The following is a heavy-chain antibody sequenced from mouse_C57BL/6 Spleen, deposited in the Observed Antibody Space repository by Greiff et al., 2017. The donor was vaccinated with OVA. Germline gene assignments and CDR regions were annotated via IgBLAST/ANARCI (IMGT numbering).Heavy chain of an antibody. CDR2: INPSNGGT. Sequence: QVQLQQSGTELVKPGASVKLSCKASGYTFTSYWMHWVKQRPGQGLEWIGNINPSNGGTNYNEKFKSKATLTVDKSSSTAYMQLSSLTSEDSAVYYCARGVYYSNYVGGAWFAYWGQGTLVTVSA. CDR1: GYTFTSYW. V-gene: IGHV1-53*01. D-gene: IGHD2-5*01. J-gene: IGHJ3*01. CDR3: ARGVYYSNYVGGAWFAY.